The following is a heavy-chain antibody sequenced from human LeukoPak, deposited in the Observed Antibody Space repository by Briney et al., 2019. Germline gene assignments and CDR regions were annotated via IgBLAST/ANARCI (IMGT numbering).Heavy chain of an antibody. J-gene: IGHJ6*02. CDR3: ATTYGYCSGGSCRHYWYYGMCV. CDR2: IIPILGIA. Sequence: SVHETFKACGGTILNYVFSWVRQAPGQGLERMGRIIPILGIANYAQKFQGRVTITADKSTSTAYMELSSQRSEDTAEYYCATTYGYCSGGSCRHYWYYGMCVWGPLVTVTASS. CDR1: GGTILNYV. D-gene: IGHD2-15*01. V-gene: IGHV1-69*04.